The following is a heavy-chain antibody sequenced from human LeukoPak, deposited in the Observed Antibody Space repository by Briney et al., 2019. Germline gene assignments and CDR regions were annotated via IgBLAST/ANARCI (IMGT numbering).Heavy chain of an antibody. CDR3: ARHYGP. CDR2: IYYSGST. Sequence: PGGSLRLSCTVSEFIFSSYDMSWIRQPPGKGLEWIGSIYYSGSTYYNPSLKSRVTISVDTSKNQFSLKLNSVTATDTAVYYCARHYGPWGQGTLVTVSS. CDR1: EFIFSSYD. J-gene: IGHJ4*02. D-gene: IGHD3-10*01. V-gene: IGHV4-39*01.